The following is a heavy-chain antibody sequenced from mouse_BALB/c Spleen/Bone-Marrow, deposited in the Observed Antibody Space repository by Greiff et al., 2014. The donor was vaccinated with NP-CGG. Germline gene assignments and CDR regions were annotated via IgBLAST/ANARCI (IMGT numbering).Heavy chain of an antibody. CDR3: SRRRRDALDY. J-gene: IGHJ4*01. CDR1: GYTFTSYY. Sequence: QVQLQQSGAELVKPGASVKLSCKASGYTFTSYYMYWVKQRPGQGLEWFGEINPSNGGTNFNEKFKNKATLTVDKSSSTAYMQLSSLTSEDSAVYNCSRRRRDALDYWGQGTSVTVSS. CDR2: INPSNGGT. V-gene: IGHV1S81*02.